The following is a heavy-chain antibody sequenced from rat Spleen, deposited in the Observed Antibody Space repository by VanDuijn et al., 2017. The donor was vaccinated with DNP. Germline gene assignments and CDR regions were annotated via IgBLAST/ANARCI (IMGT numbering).Heavy chain of an antibody. CDR2: ISSGGGT. CDR1: GFSVTSYA. D-gene: IGHD1-5*01. Sequence: QVQLKESGPGLVQPSQTLSLTCTVSGFSVTSYAVSWVRQPPGKGLKWIAAISSGGGTYYNSALKSRLSIRRDTSRNQVFLEMDGLQTEDTAMYFCARSDNIGTTGWFPYWGQGTLVTVSS. CDR3: ARSDNIGTTGWFPY. J-gene: IGHJ3*01. V-gene: IGHV2-6*01.